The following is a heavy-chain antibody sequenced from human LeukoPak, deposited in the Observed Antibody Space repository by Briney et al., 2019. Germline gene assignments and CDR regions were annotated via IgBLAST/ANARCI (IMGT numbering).Heavy chain of an antibody. V-gene: IGHV1-69*04. D-gene: IGHD2-15*01. J-gene: IGHJ5*02. Sequence: SVKVSCKASGGTFSSYAISWVRQAPGQGLEWMGRIIPTFGIANYAQKFQGRVTITADKSTSTAYMELSSLRSEDTAVYYCARGHCSGGSCYRAPQRPNWFDPWGQGTLVTVSS. CDR1: GGTFSSYA. CDR3: ARGHCSGGSCYRAPQRPNWFDP. CDR2: IIPTFGIA.